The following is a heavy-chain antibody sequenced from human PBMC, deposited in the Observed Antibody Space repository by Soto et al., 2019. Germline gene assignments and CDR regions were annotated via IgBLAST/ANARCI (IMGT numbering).Heavy chain of an antibody. CDR2: INPSGGST. CDR3: ARDLEPMGSWAYSCGSPFDY. Sequence: ASVKVSCKASGYTFTSYYMHWVRQAPGQGLEWMGIINPSGGSTSYAQKFQGRVTMTRDTSTSTVYMELSSLRSEDTAVYYCARDLEPMGSWAYSCGSPFDYWGQGTLVTVSS. D-gene: IGHD5-18*01. V-gene: IGHV1-46*01. J-gene: IGHJ4*02. CDR1: GYTFTSYY.